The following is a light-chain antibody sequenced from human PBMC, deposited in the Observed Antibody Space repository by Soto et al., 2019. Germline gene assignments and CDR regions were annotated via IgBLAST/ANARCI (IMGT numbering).Light chain of an antibody. Sequence: TVMTQSPATLSMSPGDRAALSCRASLNVATNMAWYQQKPGQAPRLLIYGASIRATGVPARFTGSGSGTEFTLTINNLQSEDFAVYYCHQYNTGLRTFGRGTMV. V-gene: IGKV3-15*01. CDR1: LNVATN. CDR2: GAS. J-gene: IGKJ4*01. CDR3: HQYNTGLRT.